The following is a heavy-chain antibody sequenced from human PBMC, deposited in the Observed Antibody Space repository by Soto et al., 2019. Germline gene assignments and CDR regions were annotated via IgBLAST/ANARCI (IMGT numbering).Heavy chain of an antibody. V-gene: IGHV4-31*03. CDR3: ARGEGGKGLVIGYYYGMDV. D-gene: IGHD3-9*01. CDR1: GGSISSGGYY. Sequence: SETLSLTCTVSGGSISSGGYYWSWIRQHPGKGLEWIGYIYYSGSTYYNPSLKSRVTISVDTSKNQFSLKLSSVTAADTAVYYCARGEGGKGLVIGYYYGMDVWGQGTTVTVSS. J-gene: IGHJ6*02. CDR2: IYYSGST.